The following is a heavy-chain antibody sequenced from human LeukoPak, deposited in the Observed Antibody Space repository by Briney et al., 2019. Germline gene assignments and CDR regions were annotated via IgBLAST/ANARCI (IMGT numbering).Heavy chain of an antibody. CDR3: ARDSASLGAFDI. D-gene: IGHD3-10*01. CDR1: GGTFSSYA. CDR2: IIPIFGTA. J-gene: IGHJ3*02. V-gene: IGHV1-69*13. Sequence: SVKVSCKASGGTFSSYAISWVRQAPGQGLGWMGGIIPIFGTANYAQKFQGRVTITADESTSTAYMELSSLRSEDTAVYYCARDSASLGAFDIWGQGTMVTVSS.